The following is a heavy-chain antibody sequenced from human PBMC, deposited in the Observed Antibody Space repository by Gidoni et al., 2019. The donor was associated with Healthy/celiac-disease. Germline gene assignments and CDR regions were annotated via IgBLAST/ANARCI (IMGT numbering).Heavy chain of an antibody. Sequence: EVQLVESGGGLVQPGRSLRLSCAASGFTFADYAMHWVRQAPGKGLEWVSGIRWNSGSIGYADSVKGRFTISRDNAKNSLYLQMNSLRAEDTALYYCAKALGLAAAGTDVDYWGQGTLVTVSS. J-gene: IGHJ4*02. CDR1: GFTFADYA. CDR3: AKALGLAAAGTDVDY. CDR2: IRWNSGSI. V-gene: IGHV3-9*01. D-gene: IGHD6-13*01.